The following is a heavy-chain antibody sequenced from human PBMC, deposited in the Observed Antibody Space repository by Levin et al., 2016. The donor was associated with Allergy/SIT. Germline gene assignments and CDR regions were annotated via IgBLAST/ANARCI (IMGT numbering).Heavy chain of an antibody. Sequence: ASVKVSCKASGYTFSSYGVNWVRQAPGQGLEWMGWISPYNGNTNYAQKFQGRLTMTTGTSTSTAYMELRSLRSDDTAVYYCARGGYYGSGSFPDYWGQGSLVTVSS. J-gene: IGHJ4*02. CDR3: ARGGYYGSGSFPDY. CDR2: ISPYNGNT. V-gene: IGHV1-18*01. CDR1: GYTFSSYG. D-gene: IGHD3-10*01.